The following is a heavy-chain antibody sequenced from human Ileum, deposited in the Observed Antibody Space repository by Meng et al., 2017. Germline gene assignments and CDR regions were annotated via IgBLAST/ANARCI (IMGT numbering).Heavy chain of an antibody. V-gene: IGHV3-15*01. D-gene: IGHD3-10*01. CDR2: INRNADGGPA. Sequence: EVGLVESGGGVGEPGGSLCLSWAHCVYTFSNWWMIRVRRAPGKGLEWVGLINRNADGGPANHPAAVKGRFSISRDDSQNRLYLQMSSLKTEDTAVYYCTTYGSGSFAYWGQGTLVTVSS. J-gene: IGHJ4*02. CDR3: TTYGSGSFAY. CDR1: VYTFSNWW.